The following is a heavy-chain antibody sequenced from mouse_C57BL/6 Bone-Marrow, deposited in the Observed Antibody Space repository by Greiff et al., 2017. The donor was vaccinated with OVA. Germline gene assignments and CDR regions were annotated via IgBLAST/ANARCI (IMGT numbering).Heavy chain of an antibody. CDR1: GYAFSSSW. J-gene: IGHJ2*01. CDR3: ARHEDAYYASYFGY. Sequence: QVQLQQSGPELVKPGASVKISCKASGYAFSSSWMNWVKQRPGKGLEWIGRIYPGDGDTNYNGKFKGKATLTADKSSSTAYMQLSNLTSEASAVYFCARHEDAYYASYFGYWGQGTTLTVSS. V-gene: IGHV1-82*01. CDR2: IYPGDGDT. D-gene: IGHD2-3*01.